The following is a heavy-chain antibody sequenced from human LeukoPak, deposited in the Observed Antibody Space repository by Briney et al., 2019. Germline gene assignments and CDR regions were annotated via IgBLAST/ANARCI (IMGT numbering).Heavy chain of an antibody. CDR3: ASRSITGTFDY. V-gene: IGHV3-9*01. Sequence: GGSLRLSCAASGFTFDDYAMHWVRQAPGKGLEWVSGISWNSGSIGYADSVKGRFTISRDNAKSSLYLQMNSLRAEDTALYYCASRSITGTFDYWGQGTLVTVSS. J-gene: IGHJ4*02. D-gene: IGHD1-20*01. CDR1: GFTFDDYA. CDR2: ISWNSGSI.